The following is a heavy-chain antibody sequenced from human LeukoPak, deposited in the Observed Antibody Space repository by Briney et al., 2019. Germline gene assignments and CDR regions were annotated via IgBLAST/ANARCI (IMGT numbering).Heavy chain of an antibody. V-gene: IGHV3-21*01. CDR2: ISSSSSYI. D-gene: IGHD2-2*01. CDR1: GFTFSSYS. J-gene: IGHJ5*02. Sequence: GGSLRLSCAASGFTFSSYSMNWVRQAPGKGLEWVSSISSSSSYIYYADSVKGRFTISRDNAKNSLYPQMNSLRAEDTAVYYCARGYCSITSCYPNWFDPWGQGTLVTVSS. CDR3: ARGYCSITSCYPNWFDP.